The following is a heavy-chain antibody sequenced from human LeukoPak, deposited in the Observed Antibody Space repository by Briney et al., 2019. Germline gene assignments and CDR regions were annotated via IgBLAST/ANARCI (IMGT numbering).Heavy chain of an antibody. CDR1: GGTFSSYA. CDR2: IIPIFGTA. CDR3: ARVDLGSSGWYGYYYYYMDV. V-gene: IGHV1-69*13. J-gene: IGHJ6*03. Sequence: GASVKVSCKASGGTFSSYAICWVRQAPGQGLEWMGGIIPIFGTANYAQKFQGRVTITADESTSTAYMELSSLRSEDTAVYYCARVDLGSSGWYGYYYYYMDVWGKGTTVTVSS. D-gene: IGHD6-19*01.